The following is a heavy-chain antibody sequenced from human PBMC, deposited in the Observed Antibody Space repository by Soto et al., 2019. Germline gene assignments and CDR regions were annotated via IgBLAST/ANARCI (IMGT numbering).Heavy chain of an antibody. CDR1: GYTFTSYY. Sequence: GASVKVSCKASGYTFTSYYMHWVRQAPGQGLEWMGIINPSGGSTSYAQKFQGRVTITADESTSTAYMELSSLRSEDTAVYYCARGPNYYDSSGYYPAPFDYWGQGTLVTVSS. V-gene: IGHV1-46*01. CDR3: ARGPNYYDSSGYYPAPFDY. CDR2: INPSGGST. D-gene: IGHD3-22*01. J-gene: IGHJ4*02.